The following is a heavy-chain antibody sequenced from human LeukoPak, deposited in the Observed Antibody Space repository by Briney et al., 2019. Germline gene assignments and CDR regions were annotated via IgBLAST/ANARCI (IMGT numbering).Heavy chain of an antibody. CDR3: ARVGCSGGRCPGYGMDV. J-gene: IGHJ6*02. D-gene: IGHD2-15*01. Sequence: GGSLRLSCAASGFTFSSYSMNWVRQAPGKGLEWVSSISSSSTYIYYADSVKGRFTISKDNAKNSLYLQMNSLRVEDTAVYYCARVGCSGGRCPGYGMDVWGQGTTVTVSS. V-gene: IGHV3-21*01. CDR2: ISSSSTYI. CDR1: GFTFSSYS.